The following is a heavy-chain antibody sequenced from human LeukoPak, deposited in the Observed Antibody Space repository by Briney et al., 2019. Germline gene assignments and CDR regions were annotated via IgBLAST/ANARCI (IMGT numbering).Heavy chain of an antibody. Sequence: GGSLRLSCAASGNYWMHWVRQPPGKGLVWVSRIYVDGRTTNYADSVKGRFTISRDNAKNTVYLEMNSLSVEDTATYYCIRDFRSTDLWGQGTLVTVTS. V-gene: IGHV3-74*01. J-gene: IGHJ5*02. D-gene: IGHD5/OR15-5a*01. CDR2: IYVDGRTT. CDR1: GNYW. CDR3: IRDFRSTDL.